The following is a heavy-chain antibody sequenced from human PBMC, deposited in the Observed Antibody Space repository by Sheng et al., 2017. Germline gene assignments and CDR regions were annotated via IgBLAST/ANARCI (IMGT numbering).Heavy chain of an antibody. Sequence: EVQLVESGGGLIQPGGSLRLSCAASGFTVSSNYMSWVRQAPGKGLEWVSVIYSGGSTYYADSVKGRFTISRDNSKNTLYLQMNSLRAEDTAVYYCARESESSGFGELFADDWGQGTLGHRLL. D-gene: IGHD3-10*01. V-gene: IGHV3-53*01. J-gene: IGHJ4*02. CDR2: IYSGGST. CDR3: ARESESSGFGELFADD. CDR1: GFTVSSNY.